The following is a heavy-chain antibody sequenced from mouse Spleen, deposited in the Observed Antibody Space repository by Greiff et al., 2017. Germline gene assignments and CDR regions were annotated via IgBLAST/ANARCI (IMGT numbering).Heavy chain of an antibody. J-gene: IGHJ2*01. V-gene: IGHV1-55*01. CDR1: GYTFTSYW. CDR3: ATNLLWLRRAFY. D-gene: IGHD2-2*01. CDR2: IYSGSGST. Sequence: QVQLQQSGAELVKPGASVKMSCKASGYTFTSYWITWVKQRPGQGLEWIGDIYSGSGSTNYNEKFKSKATLTVDTSSSTAYMQLSSLTSEDSAVYYCATNLLWLRRAFYWGQGTTLTVSS.